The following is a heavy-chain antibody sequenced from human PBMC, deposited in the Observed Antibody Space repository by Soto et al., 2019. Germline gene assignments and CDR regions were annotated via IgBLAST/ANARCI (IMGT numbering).Heavy chain of an antibody. D-gene: IGHD1-26*01. CDR3: VRGASLNFDY. CDR2: VNWNGGST. Sequence: EVQLVESGGGVLRPGGSLRLSCAASGFTFDDYGMTWARQAPGKGLEWVSGVNWNGGSTGYADSVKGRFTISRDNAKNSLYLQMNSLRAEDTAFYYCVRGASLNFDYWGQGTLVTVSS. J-gene: IGHJ4*02. V-gene: IGHV3-20*04. CDR1: GFTFDDYG.